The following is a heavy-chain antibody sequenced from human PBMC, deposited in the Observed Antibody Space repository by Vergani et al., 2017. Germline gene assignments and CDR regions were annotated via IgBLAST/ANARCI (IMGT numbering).Heavy chain of an antibody. CDR2: IWYDGSKE. CDR1: GFTLSSHA. Sequence: QVQLEESGGGVVQPGRSLRLSCAGSGFTLSSHAMHWVRPAPGKGLEWVAFIWYDGSKEYSADCVKGRFTISRDNSKNTLYLQMNNLRAADTAVYYCARSGYCSHGVCYMTYYYYMDVWGKGTAVTVSS. J-gene: IGHJ6*03. CDR3: ARSGYCSHGVCYMTYYYYMDV. D-gene: IGHD2-8*01. V-gene: IGHV3-33*01.